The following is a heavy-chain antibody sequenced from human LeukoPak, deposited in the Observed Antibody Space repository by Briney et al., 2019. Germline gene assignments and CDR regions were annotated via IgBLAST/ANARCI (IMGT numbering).Heavy chain of an antibody. Sequence: GGSLRLSCAASGFTFSTYWMSWVRQAPGKGLEWVANIKEDGSEKYYGDSVKGRFTISRDNAKSSLYLEMNSLRVEDTAVYYCARDSSGYQWGQGTLVTVSS. CDR3: ARDSSGYQ. CDR2: IKEDGSEK. D-gene: IGHD3-22*01. CDR1: GFTFSTYW. J-gene: IGHJ4*02. V-gene: IGHV3-7*01.